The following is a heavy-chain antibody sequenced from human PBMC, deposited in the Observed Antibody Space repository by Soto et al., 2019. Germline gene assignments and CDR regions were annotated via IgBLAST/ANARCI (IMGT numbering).Heavy chain of an antibody. J-gene: IGHJ4*02. CDR3: ARQIPTTTVTTSHFDY. CDR1: GGSISSSSYY. CDR2: IYYSGST. V-gene: IGHV4-39*01. Sequence: PSETLSLTCTVSGGSISSSSYYWGWIRQPPGKGLEWIGSIYYSGSTYYNPSLKSRVTISVDTSKNQFSLKLSSVTAADTAVYYCARQIPTTTVTTSHFDYWGQGTLVTV. D-gene: IGHD4-17*01.